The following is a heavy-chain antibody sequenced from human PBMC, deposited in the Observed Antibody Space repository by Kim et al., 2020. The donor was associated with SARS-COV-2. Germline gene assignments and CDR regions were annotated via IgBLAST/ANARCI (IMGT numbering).Heavy chain of an antibody. J-gene: IGHJ5*02. Sequence: SETLSLTCTVSGDSISSADYYWSWVRQLPEKGLEWIGYVHHSGSTYYNPSLKSRVLISVDKSKNQFSLNLNSVTGADTAVYYCARDGYYGSGKFAPWGQGTLVTVSS. D-gene: IGHD3-10*01. V-gene: IGHV4-31*03. CDR2: VHHSGST. CDR3: ARDGYYGSGKFAP. CDR1: GDSISSADYY.